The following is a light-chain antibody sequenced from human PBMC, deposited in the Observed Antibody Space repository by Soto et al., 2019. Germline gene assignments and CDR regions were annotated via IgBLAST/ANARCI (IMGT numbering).Light chain of an antibody. CDR1: QSISSW. Sequence: DIQMTQSPSTLSASVGDRVTITCRASQSISSWLAWYQQKPGKAHKLLIYKASSLESGVPSRFSGSGSGTEFTLTISSLHPDDFATYYCQQYNSLWTFGQGTKVEIK. V-gene: IGKV1-5*03. CDR3: QQYNSLWT. CDR2: KAS. J-gene: IGKJ1*01.